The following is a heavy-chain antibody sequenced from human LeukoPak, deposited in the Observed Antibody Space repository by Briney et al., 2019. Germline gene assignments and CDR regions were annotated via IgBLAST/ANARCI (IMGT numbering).Heavy chain of an antibody. CDR2: IRYDGSNK. J-gene: IGHJ1*01. V-gene: IGHV3-30*02. D-gene: IGHD2-2*01. CDR1: GFTFSSHG. CDR3: AKPQPAPLFVPAAIQH. Sequence: GGSLRLSCAASGFTFSSHGMHWVRQAPGKGLEWVAFIRYDGSNKYYADSVKGRFTISRDNSKNTLYLQMNSLRAEDTAVYYCAKPQPAPLFVPAAIQHWGQGALVTVSS.